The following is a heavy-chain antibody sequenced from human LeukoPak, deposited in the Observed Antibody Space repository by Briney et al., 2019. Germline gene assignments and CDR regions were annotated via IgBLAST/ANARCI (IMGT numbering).Heavy chain of an antibody. CDR3: GRGHWGLDY. D-gene: IGHD7-27*01. CDR1: GFTFSDHY. Sequence: SGGSLRLSCAASGFTFSDHYMSWIRQAPGKGLEWVSYISQTGTTISYADSVKGRFTLSRDNARNSLYLQMNSLRAEDTAVYYCGRGHWGLDYWGQGTLVSVSS. J-gene: IGHJ4*02. CDR2: ISQTGTTI. V-gene: IGHV3-11*04.